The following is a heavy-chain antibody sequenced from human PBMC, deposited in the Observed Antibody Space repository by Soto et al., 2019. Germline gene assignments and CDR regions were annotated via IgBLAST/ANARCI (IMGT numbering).Heavy chain of an antibody. CDR1: GFTFSSYA. J-gene: IGHJ6*02. Sequence: GGSLRLSCAASGFTFSSYAMHWVRQAPGKGLEWVAVISYDGSNKYYAHSVKGRFTISRDNSKNTLYLQMNSLRVEDTAVYYCAASFGYSGSYYDYYGMDVWGQGTTVTVSS. CDR2: ISYDGSNK. CDR3: AASFGYSGSYYDYYGMDV. D-gene: IGHD1-26*01. V-gene: IGHV3-30-3*01.